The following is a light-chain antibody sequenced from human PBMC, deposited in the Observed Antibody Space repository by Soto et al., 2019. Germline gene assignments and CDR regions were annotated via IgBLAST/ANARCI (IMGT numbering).Light chain of an antibody. CDR2: AAS. CDR1: QSISNY. CDR3: QQSYRAPLT. V-gene: IGKV1-39*01. Sequence: DIQMTQSPSSLSASVGDRVTITCRASQSISNYLNWYQQKPGKAPKFLIYAASNLQSGVPSRFSGSGSGTDFTLTISSLQPEDFATYYCQQSYRAPLTFGGVTKVEIK. J-gene: IGKJ4*01.